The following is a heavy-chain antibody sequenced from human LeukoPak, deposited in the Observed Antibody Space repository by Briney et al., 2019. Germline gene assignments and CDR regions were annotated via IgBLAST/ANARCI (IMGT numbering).Heavy chain of an antibody. CDR2: ISYDGSNK. CDR3: AKDTSYGEIPHYFDY. Sequence: GGSLRLSCAASGFTFSRYGMHWVRQAPGKGLEWVAVISYDGSNKYYADSVKGRFTISRDNSKNTLYLQMNSLRAEDTAVYYCAKDTSYGEIPHYFDYWGQGTLVTVSS. CDR1: GFTFSRYG. V-gene: IGHV3-30*18. D-gene: IGHD3-10*01. J-gene: IGHJ4*02.